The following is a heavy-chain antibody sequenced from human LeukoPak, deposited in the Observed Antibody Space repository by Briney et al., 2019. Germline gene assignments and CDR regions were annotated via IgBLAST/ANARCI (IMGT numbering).Heavy chain of an antibody. CDR3: ARAAGGVAIDY. CDR1: GGSISSGSYY. V-gene: IGHV4-61*02. CDR2: IYTSGST. J-gene: IGHJ4*02. Sequence: PLQTLSLTCTVSGGSISSGSYYWSWIRQPAGKGLEWIGRIYTSGSTNYNPSLKSRVTISVDTSKNQFSLKLSSVTAADTAVYYCARAAGGVAIDYWGQGTLVTVSS. D-gene: IGHD5-12*01.